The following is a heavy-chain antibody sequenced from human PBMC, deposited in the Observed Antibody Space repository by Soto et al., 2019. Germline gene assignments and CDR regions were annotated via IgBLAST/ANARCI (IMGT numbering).Heavy chain of an antibody. CDR2: IYYSGST. CDR3: AVSIGARYFDY. J-gene: IGHJ4*02. CDR1: GGSISSGDYY. D-gene: IGHD6-6*01. Sequence: QVQLQESGPGLVKPSQTLSLTCTVSGGSISSGDYYWSWIRQPPGKGLEWIGYIYYSGSTYYNPSFETRVTISVDTSKNQFSLKLSSVTAADTAVYYCAVSIGARYFDYWGQGTLVTVSS. V-gene: IGHV4-30-4*01.